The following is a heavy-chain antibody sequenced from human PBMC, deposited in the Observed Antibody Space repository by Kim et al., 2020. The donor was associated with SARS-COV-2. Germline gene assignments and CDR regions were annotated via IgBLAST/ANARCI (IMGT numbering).Heavy chain of an antibody. CDR3: ARVAGATVTTVGYFDL. CDR1: GFTFSSYS. D-gene: IGHD4-4*01. Sequence: GGSLRLSCAASGFTFSSYSMNWVRQAPGKGLEWVSSISSSSSYIYYADSVKGRFTISRDNAKNSLYLQMNSLRAEDTAVYYCARVAGATVTTVGYFDLWGRGTLVTVSS. CDR2: ISSSSSYI. V-gene: IGHV3-21*01. J-gene: IGHJ2*01.